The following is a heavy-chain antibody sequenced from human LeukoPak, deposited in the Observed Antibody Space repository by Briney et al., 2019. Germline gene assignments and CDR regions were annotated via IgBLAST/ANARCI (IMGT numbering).Heavy chain of an antibody. J-gene: IGHJ4*02. CDR3: ARGKEYIDY. D-gene: IGHD6-6*01. CDR1: GGSLSSSTYY. CDR2: IYYSGST. V-gene: IGHV4-39*01. Sequence: PSETLSLTCTVSGGSLSSSTYYWGWIRQPPGKGLEWIGSIYYSGSTYYNPSLKSRVTISVDTSKNQFSLKLRSVTAADTAVYNCARGKEYIDYWGQGTLVTVSS.